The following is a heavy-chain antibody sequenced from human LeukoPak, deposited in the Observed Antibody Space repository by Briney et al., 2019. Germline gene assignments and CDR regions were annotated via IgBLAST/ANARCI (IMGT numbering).Heavy chain of an antibody. CDR3: AKRGVVIRVILVGFHKEAYYFDS. D-gene: IGHD3-22*01. J-gene: IGHJ4*02. CDR1: GITLSNYG. CDR2: ISGSGGST. Sequence: GGSLTLSCAVSGITLSNYGMSWVRQAPGKGLEWVAGISGSGGSTNYADTVKGRFTISRDNPKNTLFLQMNSLRAEDTAVYFCAKRGVVIRVILVGFHKEAYYFDSWGQGALVTVSS. V-gene: IGHV3-23*01.